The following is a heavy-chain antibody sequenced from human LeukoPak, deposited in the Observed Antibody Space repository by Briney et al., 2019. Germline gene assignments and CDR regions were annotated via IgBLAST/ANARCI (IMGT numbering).Heavy chain of an antibody. D-gene: IGHD3-10*01. CDR2: INPNSGGT. CDR1: GYTLTEFS. Sequence: ASVKVSCRVSGYTLTEFSMHWVRQAPGQGLEWMGWINPNSGGTNYAQKFQGRVTMTRDTSISTAYMELSRLRSDDTAVYYCARPFYYGSGSYRFDYWGQGTLVTVSS. J-gene: IGHJ4*02. CDR3: ARPFYYGSGSYRFDY. V-gene: IGHV1-2*02.